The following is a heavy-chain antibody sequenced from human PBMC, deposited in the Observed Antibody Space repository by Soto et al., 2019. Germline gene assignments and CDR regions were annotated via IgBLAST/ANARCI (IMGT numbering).Heavy chain of an antibody. Sequence: PSETLSLTCTVSGGSISSGGYYWSWIRQHPGKGLEWIGYIYYSGSTYYNPSLKSRVTISVDTSKNQFSLKLSSVTAADTAVYYCARSGVVVVVAATGGWFDPWGQGTLVTVSS. V-gene: IGHV4-31*03. CDR2: IYYSGST. CDR1: GGSISSGGYY. CDR3: ARSGVVVVVAATGGWFDP. J-gene: IGHJ5*02. D-gene: IGHD2-15*01.